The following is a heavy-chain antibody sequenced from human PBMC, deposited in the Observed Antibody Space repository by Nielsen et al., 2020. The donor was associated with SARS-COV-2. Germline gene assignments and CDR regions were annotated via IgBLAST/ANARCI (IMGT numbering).Heavy chain of an antibody. V-gene: IGHV3-13*01. CDR3: VRGGIQVAGIDAFDV. J-gene: IGHJ3*01. CDR1: GFTFRNYD. CDR2: IGISGDT. D-gene: IGHD6-19*01. Sequence: GESLKISCTASGFTFRNYDMHWVRQATGKGLEWVSTIGISGDTHYPDSVRGRITISRDNAENSVYLQVNSLSAGDTAVYYCVRGGIQVAGIDAFDVWGQGTMVTVSS.